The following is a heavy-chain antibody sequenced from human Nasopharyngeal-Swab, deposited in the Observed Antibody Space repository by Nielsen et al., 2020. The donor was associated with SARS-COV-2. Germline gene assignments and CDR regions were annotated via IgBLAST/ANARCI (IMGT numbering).Heavy chain of an antibody. CDR3: TTVAGSYGRFHY. CDR1: GYTLTELS. D-gene: IGHD1-26*01. V-gene: IGHV1-24*01. J-gene: IGHJ4*02. Sequence: ASVKVSCKVSGYTLTELSMHWVRQAPGKGLEWVGGFDPEDGETIYAQKFQGRVTMTEDTSTDTAYMELSSLTSEDTAVYYCTTVAGSYGRFHYWGQGTLVTVSS. CDR2: FDPEDGET.